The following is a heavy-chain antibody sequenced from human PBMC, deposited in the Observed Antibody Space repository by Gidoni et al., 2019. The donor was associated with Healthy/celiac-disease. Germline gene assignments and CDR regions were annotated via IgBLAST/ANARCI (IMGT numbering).Heavy chain of an antibody. J-gene: IGHJ4*02. V-gene: IGHV4-31*02. CDR2: IYYSGST. CDR3: ARAVAINHWFGENRQYYFDY. Sequence: VSGGSISSGGYYWSWIRQHPGKGLEWIGYIYYSGSTYYNPSLKSRVTISVDTSKNQFSLKLSSVTAADPAVYYCARAVAINHWFGENRQYYFDYWGQGTLVTVAS. CDR1: GGSISSGGYY. D-gene: IGHD3-10*01.